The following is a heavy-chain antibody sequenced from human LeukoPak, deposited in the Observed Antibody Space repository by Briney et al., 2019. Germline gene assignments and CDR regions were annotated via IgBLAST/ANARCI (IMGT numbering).Heavy chain of an antibody. CDR3: ARDYYDSSGYYQAADY. J-gene: IGHJ4*02. CDR1: GYSFTSYW. Sequence: GESLKISCKGSGYSFTSYWIGWVRQRPGKGLEWMGIIYPGDSDTRYSPSFQGQVTISADKSISTAYLQWSSLKASDTAMYYCARDYYDSSGYYQAADYWGQGTLVTVSS. D-gene: IGHD3-22*01. V-gene: IGHV5-51*01. CDR2: IYPGDSDT.